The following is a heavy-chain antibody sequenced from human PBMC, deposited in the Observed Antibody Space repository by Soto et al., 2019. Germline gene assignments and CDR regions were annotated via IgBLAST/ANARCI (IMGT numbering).Heavy chain of an antibody. CDR2: ISYDGSNK. V-gene: IGHV3-30*18. D-gene: IGHD6-19*01. CDR3: AKDPLPGAVAGTWGLDY. CDR1: GFTFSSYG. Sequence: GGSLRLSCAASGFTFSSYGMHWVRQAPGKGLEWVAVISYDGSNKYYADSVKGRFTISRDNSKNTLYLQMNSLRAEDTAVYYCAKDPLPGAVAGTWGLDYWGQGTLVTVSS. J-gene: IGHJ4*02.